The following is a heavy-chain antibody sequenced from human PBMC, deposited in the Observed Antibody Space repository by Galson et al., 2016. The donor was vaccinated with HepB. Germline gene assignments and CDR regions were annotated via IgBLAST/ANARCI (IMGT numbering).Heavy chain of an antibody. CDR2: ISSNDSNV. D-gene: IGHD6-13*01. V-gene: IGHV3-21*01. CDR1: GFSFNIYS. CDR3: ARGKSRQQPEY. Sequence: SLRLSCAASGFSFNIYSMNWVRQAPGKGLEWVSFISSNDSNVYYSKSVRGRFTISRDNAKNALFLQMNSLTVEDTAVYYCARGKSRQQPEYWGQGTLVTVSS. J-gene: IGHJ4*02.